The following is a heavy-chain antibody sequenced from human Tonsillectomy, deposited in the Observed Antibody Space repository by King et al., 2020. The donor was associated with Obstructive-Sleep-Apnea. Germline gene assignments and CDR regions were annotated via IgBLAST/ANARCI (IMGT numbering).Heavy chain of an antibody. CDR2: MFTSGST. CDR3: ARDVPYDWLVPYYYYGMDV. D-gene: IGHD3-9*01. V-gene: IGHV4-4*07. J-gene: IGHJ6*02. CDR1: GGSISSYS. Sequence: QLQESGPGLVKPSETLSLTCTVSGGSISSYSWAWIRQPAGGGLEWIGRMFTSGSTNRNPPLKSRVTMSVDTAKNQFSLKLSSVTAADTAVYYCARDVPYDWLVPYYYYGMDVWGQGTTVTVSS.